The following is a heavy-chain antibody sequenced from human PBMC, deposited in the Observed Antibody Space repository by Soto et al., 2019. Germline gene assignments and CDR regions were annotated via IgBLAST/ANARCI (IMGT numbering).Heavy chain of an antibody. Sequence: PGGSLRLSCAASGFTFSSYGMHWVRQAPGKGLEWVAVIWYDGSNKYYADSVKGRFTISRDNSKNTLYLQMNSLRAEDTALYYFARDKEQQLVLSWFDPWGQGTLVTVSS. CDR3: ARDKEQQLVLSWFDP. D-gene: IGHD6-13*01. V-gene: IGHV3-33*01. CDR2: IWYDGSNK. CDR1: GFTFSSYG. J-gene: IGHJ5*02.